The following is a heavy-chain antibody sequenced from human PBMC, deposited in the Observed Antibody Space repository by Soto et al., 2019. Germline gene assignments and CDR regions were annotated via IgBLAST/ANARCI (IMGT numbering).Heavy chain of an antibody. D-gene: IGHD3-22*01. J-gene: IGHJ4*02. CDR2: IWYDGSNK. Sequence: QVQLVESGGGVVQPGRSLRLSCAASGFTFSSYGMHWVRQAPGKGLEWVAVIWYDGSNKYYADSVKGRFTISRDNSKNTLYLQMNSLRAEDTAVYYCARGPYYYDSSGYYPTHGFFGYFDYWGQGTLVTVSS. CDR1: GFTFSSYG. V-gene: IGHV3-33*01. CDR3: ARGPYYYDSSGYYPTHGFFGYFDY.